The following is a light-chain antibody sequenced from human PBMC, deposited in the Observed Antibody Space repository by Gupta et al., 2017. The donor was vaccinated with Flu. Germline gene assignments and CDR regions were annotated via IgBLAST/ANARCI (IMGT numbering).Light chain of an antibody. CDR3: SSWDGSLFGVI. CDR1: NSNIGNQY. CDR2: RND. Sequence: QSVLTQPPSASGTPGQRVTISCSGSNSNIGNQYVSWYQHLPGTTPRLLIHRNDQRPSGVPDRFSGSKSGTSASLTISGLRSEDEADYFCSSWDGSLFGVIFGGGTKLIV. J-gene: IGLJ2*01. V-gene: IGLV1-47*01.